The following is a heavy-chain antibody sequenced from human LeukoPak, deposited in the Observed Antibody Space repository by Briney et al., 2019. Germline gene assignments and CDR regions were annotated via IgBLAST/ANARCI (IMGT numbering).Heavy chain of an antibody. J-gene: IGHJ3*02. CDR3: ARISGYSSAAAFDI. V-gene: IGHV4-30-4*08. D-gene: IGHD6-19*01. CDR2: IYYSGST. CDR1: GFTFSSYA. Sequence: LRLSCAASGFTFSSYAMSWIRQPPGKGLEWIGYIYYSGSTYYNPSLKSRVTISVDTSKNQFSLKLSSVTAADTAVYYCARISGYSSAAAFDIWGQGTMVTVSS.